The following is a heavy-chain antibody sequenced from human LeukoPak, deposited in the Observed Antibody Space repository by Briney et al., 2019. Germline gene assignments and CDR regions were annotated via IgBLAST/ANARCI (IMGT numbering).Heavy chain of an antibody. CDR2: INPNSGGT. Sequence: ASVKVSCTPSGDTLTSLYMNTGRQAPGQGLEWMGWINPNSGGTNYPQKFQGRLTMTRDTSNSTAYTELSRLRFDDMSVYYCARSSAYSPVYGDYGGQGTLVTVSS. V-gene: IGHV1-2*02. D-gene: IGHD2-8*01. CDR1: GDTLTSLY. CDR3: ARSSAYSPVYGDY. J-gene: IGHJ4*02.